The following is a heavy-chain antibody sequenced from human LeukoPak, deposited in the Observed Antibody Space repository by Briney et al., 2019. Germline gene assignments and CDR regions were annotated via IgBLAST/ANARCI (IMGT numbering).Heavy chain of an antibody. CDR3: ARDGDFWSGWGYYMDV. J-gene: IGHJ6*03. CDR1: GGSISSGSYY. D-gene: IGHD3-3*01. Sequence: PSETLSLTCTVSGGSISSGSYYWSWIRQPAGKGLEWIGRIYTSGSTNYNPSLKSRVTISVDTSKNQFSLKLSSVTAADTAVYYCARDGDFWSGWGYYMDVWGKGTTVTVSS. CDR2: IYTSGST. V-gene: IGHV4-61*02.